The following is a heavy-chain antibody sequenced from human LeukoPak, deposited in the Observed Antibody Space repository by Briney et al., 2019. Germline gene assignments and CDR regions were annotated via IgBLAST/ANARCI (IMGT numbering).Heavy chain of an antibody. D-gene: IGHD2-2*03. Sequence: PSQTLSLTCTVSGGSISGSSYYWGWLRQPPGKGLEWIGSIYYSGCTYYNPSLKSRVTISVDTSKNQFSLKLSSVTAADTAVYYCARHGSYRDYWGQGTLVTVSS. CDR1: GGSISGSSYY. CDR2: IYYSGCT. J-gene: IGHJ4*02. CDR3: ARHGSYRDY. V-gene: IGHV4-39*01.